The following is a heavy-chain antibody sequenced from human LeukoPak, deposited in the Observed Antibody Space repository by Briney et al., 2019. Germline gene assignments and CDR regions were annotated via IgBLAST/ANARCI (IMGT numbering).Heavy chain of an antibody. V-gene: IGHV3-48*01. CDR1: GFTFSRYS. Sequence: GGSLRLSCAASGFTFSRYSMNWVRQAPGKGLEWVSYISSCSTKYYADSVKGRFTISRDNAKNSLYLQMNSLRVEDTAVYQCAREMGGDNPIPLDYWGQGTLVTVSS. CDR2: ISSCSTK. CDR3: AREMGGDNPIPLDY. D-gene: IGHD4-17*01. J-gene: IGHJ4*02.